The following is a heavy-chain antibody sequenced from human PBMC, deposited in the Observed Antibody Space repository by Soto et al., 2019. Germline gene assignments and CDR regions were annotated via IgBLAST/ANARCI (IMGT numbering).Heavy chain of an antibody. CDR1: GGSVSSGSYY. CDR2: IYYSGST. J-gene: IGHJ4*02. V-gene: IGHV4-61*01. CDR3: ARESRQLTDSYFDY. D-gene: IGHD6-6*01. Sequence: PSETLSLTCTVSGGSVSSGSYYWSWIRQPPGKGLEWIGYIYYSGSTNYNPSLKSRVTISVDTSKNQFSLKLSSVTAADTAVYYCARESRQLTDSYFDYWGQGTLVTVSS.